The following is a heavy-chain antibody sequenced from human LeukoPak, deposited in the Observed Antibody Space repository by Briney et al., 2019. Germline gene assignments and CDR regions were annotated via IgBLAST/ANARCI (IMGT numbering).Heavy chain of an antibody. CDR3: ARAMTTVTMNWFDP. V-gene: IGHV3-48*03. CDR1: GFTFSSYE. CDR2: ISSSGSTI. D-gene: IGHD4-17*01. Sequence: GGSLRLSCAASGFTFSSYEMNWVRQAPGKGLEWVSYISSSGSTIYYADSVKGRFTISRDNAKNSLYLQMNSLRAEDTAVYYCARAMTTVTMNWFDPWGQGTLVTVSS. J-gene: IGHJ5*02.